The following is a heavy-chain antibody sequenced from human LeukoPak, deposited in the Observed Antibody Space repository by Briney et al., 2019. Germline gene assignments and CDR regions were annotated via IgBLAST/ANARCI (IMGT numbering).Heavy chain of an antibody. V-gene: IGHV3-30-3*01. D-gene: IGHD6-13*01. J-gene: IGHJ4*02. CDR3: ARDQMIAAAGLDY. CDR2: ISYDGSNK. CDR1: GFTFSSFA. Sequence: GRSLRLSCAASGFTFSSFAMHWVRQAPGKGLEWVAVISYDGSNKYFADSVKGRFTISRDNSKNTLYLQMNSLRAEDTAVYYCARDQMIAAAGLDYWGQGTLVTVSS.